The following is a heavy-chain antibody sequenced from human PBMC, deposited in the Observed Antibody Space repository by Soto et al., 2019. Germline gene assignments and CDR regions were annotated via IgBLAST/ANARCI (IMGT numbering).Heavy chain of an antibody. V-gene: IGHV5-51*01. CDR3: ARRVYRNNVPPTHTWFDP. CDR2: IYPGDSDT. CDR1: GYSFTSYW. D-gene: IGHD4-4*01. Sequence: PGESLKISCKGSGYSFTSYWIGWVRQMPGKGLEWMGIIYPGDSDTRYSPSFQGQVTISADKSISTAYLQWSSLKASDTAMYYCARRVYRNNVPPTHTWFDPGGQGTLVTVPS. J-gene: IGHJ5*02.